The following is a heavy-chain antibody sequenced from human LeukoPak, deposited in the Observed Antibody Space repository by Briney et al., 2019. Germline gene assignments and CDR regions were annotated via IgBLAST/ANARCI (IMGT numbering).Heavy chain of an antibody. CDR1: GYTFTSYY. Sequence: GASVKVSCKASGYTFTSYYMHWVRQAPGQGPEWMGIINPSGGSTSYAQKFQGRVTMTRDMSTSTVYMELSSLRSEDTAVYYCARDLGSSPVDYWGQGTLVTVSS. V-gene: IGHV1-46*01. CDR2: INPSGGST. D-gene: IGHD6-6*01. CDR3: ARDLGSSPVDY. J-gene: IGHJ4*02.